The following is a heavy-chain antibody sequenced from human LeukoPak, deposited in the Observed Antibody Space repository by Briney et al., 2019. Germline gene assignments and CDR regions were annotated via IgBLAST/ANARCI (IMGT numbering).Heavy chain of an antibody. CDR3: ARVTGYMIEDYFDY. Sequence: PSETLSLTCTVSGGSISSSSYYWSWIRQPPGKGLEWIGYIYYSGSTNYNPSLKSRVTISVDTSKNQFSLKLRSVTAADTAVYYCARVTGYMIEDYFDYWGQGTLVTVSS. CDR1: GGSISSSSYY. J-gene: IGHJ4*02. V-gene: IGHV4-61*01. CDR2: IYYSGST. D-gene: IGHD3-22*01.